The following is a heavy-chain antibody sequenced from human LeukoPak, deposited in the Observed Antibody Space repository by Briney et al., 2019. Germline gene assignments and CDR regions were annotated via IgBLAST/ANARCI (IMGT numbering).Heavy chain of an antibody. CDR1: GGSFSGYY. CDR3: ARRGVGSATNYQGDFDN. CDR2: INHSGST. V-gene: IGHV4-34*01. Sequence: PSETLSLTCAAYGGSFSGYYWSWIRQPPGKGLEWIGEINHSGSTNYNPSLKSRVTISVDTSKNQFSLWLKSVTAADTAVYYCARRGVGSATNYQGDFDNWGHGTLVTVSS. D-gene: IGHD3-10*01. J-gene: IGHJ4*01.